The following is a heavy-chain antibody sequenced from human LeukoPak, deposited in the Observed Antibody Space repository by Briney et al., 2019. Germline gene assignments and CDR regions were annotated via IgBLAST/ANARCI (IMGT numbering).Heavy chain of an antibody. CDR1: GFTFSSYW. J-gene: IGHJ4*02. Sequence: GGSLRLSCAASGFTFSSYWMHWVRQAPGKGLVWVSRINSDGSSTSYADSVKGRFSISRDNAKNTLYLQMTSLRAEDTAVYFCARGGTGYSDSAGYYYDVFDYWGQGTLVTISS. CDR3: ARGGTGYSDSAGYYYDVFDY. D-gene: IGHD3-22*01. V-gene: IGHV3-74*01. CDR2: INSDGSST.